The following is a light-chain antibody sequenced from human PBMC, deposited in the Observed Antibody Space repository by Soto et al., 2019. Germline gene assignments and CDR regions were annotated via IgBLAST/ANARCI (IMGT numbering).Light chain of an antibody. CDR3: QQYDNLPSWT. CDR2: DAS. V-gene: IGKV1-33*01. CDR1: QDISNY. Sequence: DIQMTQSPSSLSASVGDRLTITCQASQDISNYLNWYQQKPGKAPKLLIYDASNLETGVPSRFSGSGSGTDFTFTISSLRPEDIATYYCQQYDNLPSWTFGQGTKVEIK. J-gene: IGKJ1*01.